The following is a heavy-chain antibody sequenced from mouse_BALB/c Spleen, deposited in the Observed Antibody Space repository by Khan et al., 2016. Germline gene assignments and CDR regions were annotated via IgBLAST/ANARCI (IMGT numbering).Heavy chain of an antibody. Sequence: QVQLQQSADELARPGASVKMSCTASGYTFIRYTMHWVKQRPGQGLEWIGYINPNRGYTEYNQKFKDKTTLTADKSSSTFYMQLSSLASGCTAVYYGARTRDGYYRAMDDWGQGSSVTVSS. V-gene: IGHV1-4*02. CDR2: INPNRGYT. CDR3: ARTRDGYYRAMDD. D-gene: IGHD2-3*01. CDR1: GYTFIRYT. J-gene: IGHJ4*01.